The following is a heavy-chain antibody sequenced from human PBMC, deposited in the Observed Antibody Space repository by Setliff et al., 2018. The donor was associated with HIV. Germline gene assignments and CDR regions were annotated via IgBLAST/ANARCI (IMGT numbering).Heavy chain of an antibody. Sequence: GPSVKVSCKASGYTLTTFGISWVRQAPGQGLEWMGWINTETGNPMYAQGFTGRFVFSLDTSVSTAYLQISSLKTEDTAMYYCARDGYYYDSSGHLAYYFDYWGQGTLVTVSS. CDR3: ARDGYYYDSSGHLAYYFDY. CDR2: INTETGNP. D-gene: IGHD3-22*01. J-gene: IGHJ4*02. V-gene: IGHV7-4-1*02. CDR1: GYTLTTFG.